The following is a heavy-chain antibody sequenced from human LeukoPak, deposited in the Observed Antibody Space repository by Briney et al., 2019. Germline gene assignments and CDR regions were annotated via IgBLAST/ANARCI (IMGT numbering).Heavy chain of an antibody. CDR3: AKDLGTVPAAIIAFDI. J-gene: IGHJ3*02. CDR2: ISGSGENT. D-gene: IGHD2-2*01. Sequence: GGPLRLSCVASGFTFSNYAMNWVRQAPGKGPEWVSAISGSGENTYYADSVRGRFTISRDNPRNTLYLQLNSLRAEDTAIYYCAKDLGTVPAAIIAFDIWGQGTMVTVSS. V-gene: IGHV3-23*01. CDR1: GFTFSNYA.